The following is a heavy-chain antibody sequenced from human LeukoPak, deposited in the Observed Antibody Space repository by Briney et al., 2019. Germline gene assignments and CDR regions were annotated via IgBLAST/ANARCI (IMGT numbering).Heavy chain of an antibody. CDR1: GGTFSSYA. Sequence: SSXXXSCKASGGTFSSYAISWVRQAPGQGLEWMGRIIPLFGTANYAQKFQDRVTITTDESTSTAYMELSSLRSEDTAMYYCARDHYSNYDGFDYWGQGTLVTVSS. V-gene: IGHV1-69*05. D-gene: IGHD4-11*01. CDR2: IIPLFGTA. J-gene: IGHJ4*02. CDR3: ARDHYSNYDGFDY.